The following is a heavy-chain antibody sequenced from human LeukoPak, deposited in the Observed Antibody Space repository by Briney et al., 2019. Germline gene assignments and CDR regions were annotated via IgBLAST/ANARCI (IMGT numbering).Heavy chain of an antibody. CDR3: ARALLDSSSWYGGDNWFDP. CDR1: GFTFSSYV. V-gene: IGHV3-33*08. D-gene: IGHD6-13*01. Sequence: GGSLRLSCAASGFTFSSYVMTWVRQAPGKGLEWVAVIWYDGSNKYYADSVKGRFTISRDNSKNTLYLQMNSLRAEDTAVYYRARALLDSSSWYGGDNWFDPWGQGTLVTVSS. CDR2: IWYDGSNK. J-gene: IGHJ5*02.